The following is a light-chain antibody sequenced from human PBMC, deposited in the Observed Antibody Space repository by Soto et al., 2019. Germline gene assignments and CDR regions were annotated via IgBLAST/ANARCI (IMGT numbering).Light chain of an antibody. Sequence: QSVLTQPPSVSAAPGQKVTISCSGSSSNIGSNYVSWYQQLPGTAPKLLIYDNDKRPSGIPDRFSGSKSGTSATLGITGLQTGDEADYYCGTWDTGLSAVVFGGRTKVTVL. J-gene: IGLJ2*01. V-gene: IGLV1-51*01. CDR2: DND. CDR3: GTWDTGLSAVV. CDR1: SSNIGSNY.